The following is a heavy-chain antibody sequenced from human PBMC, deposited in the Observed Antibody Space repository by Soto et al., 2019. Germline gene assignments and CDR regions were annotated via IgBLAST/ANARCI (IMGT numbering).Heavy chain of an antibody. CDR1: GYTFTGYY. CDR2: INPNSGGT. Sequence: ASVKVSCKASGYTFTGYYMHWVRQAPGQGLEWMGWINPNSGGTNYAQKFQGWVTMTRDTSISTAYMELSRLRSDDTAVYYCARGGSRPTAISPKAYYYYYYGMDVWGQGTTVTVSS. CDR3: ARGGSRPTAISPKAYYYYYYGMDV. D-gene: IGHD6-6*01. J-gene: IGHJ6*02. V-gene: IGHV1-2*04.